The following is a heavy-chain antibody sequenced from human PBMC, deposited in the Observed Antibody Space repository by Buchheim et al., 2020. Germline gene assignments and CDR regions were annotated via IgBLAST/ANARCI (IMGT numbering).Heavy chain of an antibody. J-gene: IGHJ5*02. D-gene: IGHD1-1*01. CDR3: TRDSTGRGDNWFDP. CDR1: GFTFSSYS. V-gene: IGHV3-21*01. Sequence: EVQLVESGGGLVKSGGSLRLSCAASGFTFSSYSMNWVRQAPGKGLEWVSSISGSSTYIYYADSVKGRFTISRDNAQNSLYLQMNSLRAEDTAVYYCTRDSTGRGDNWFDPWGQGTL. CDR2: ISGSSTYI.